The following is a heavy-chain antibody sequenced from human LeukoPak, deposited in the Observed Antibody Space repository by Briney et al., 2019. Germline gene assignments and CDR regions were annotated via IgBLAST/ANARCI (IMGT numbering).Heavy chain of an antibody. CDR2: ISSSGSTI. D-gene: IGHD3-3*01. Sequence: GGSLRLSCAASGFTFSDYYMSWIRQAPGKGLEWVSYISSSGSTIYYADSVKGRFTISRDNAKNSLYLQMNSLRAEDTAVYYCARADDFWSGGWYYFDYWGQGTLVTVSS. J-gene: IGHJ4*02. CDR3: ARADDFWSGGWYYFDY. CDR1: GFTFSDYY. V-gene: IGHV3-11*04.